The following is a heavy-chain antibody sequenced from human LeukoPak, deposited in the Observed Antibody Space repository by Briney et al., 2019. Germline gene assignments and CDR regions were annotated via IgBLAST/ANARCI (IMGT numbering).Heavy chain of an antibody. J-gene: IGHJ4*02. CDR3: ARVGTRYFDWLLYQHYFDY. V-gene: IGHV4-30-4*01. Sequence: SQTLSLTCTVSGGSISSGDYYWSWIRQPPGKGLEWIGYIYYSGSTYYNPSLKSRVTISVDKSKNQFSLKLSSATAADTAVYYCARVGTRYFDWLLYQHYFDYWGQGTLVTVSS. D-gene: IGHD3-9*01. CDR2: IYYSGST. CDR1: GGSISSGDYY.